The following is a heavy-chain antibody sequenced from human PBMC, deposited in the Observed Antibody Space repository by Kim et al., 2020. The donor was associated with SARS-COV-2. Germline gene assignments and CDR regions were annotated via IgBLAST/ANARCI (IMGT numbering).Heavy chain of an antibody. Sequence: GGSLRLSCAASGFTFSSYAMSWVRQAPGKGLEWVSAISGSGGSTYYADSVKGRFTISRDNSKNTLYLQMNSLRAEDTAVYYCANGRYGSGSYYYYYGMDVWGQGTTVTVSS. V-gene: IGHV3-23*01. CDR3: ANGRYGSGSYYYYYGMDV. J-gene: IGHJ6*02. D-gene: IGHD3-10*01. CDR1: GFTFSSYA. CDR2: ISGSGGST.